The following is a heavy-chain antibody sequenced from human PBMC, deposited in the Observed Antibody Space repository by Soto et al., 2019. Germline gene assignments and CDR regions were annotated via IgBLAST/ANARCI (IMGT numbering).Heavy chain of an antibody. CDR2: IGPESGAT. D-gene: IGHD1-26*01. CDR1: GYTFTGHY. V-gene: IGHV1-2*02. Sequence: ASVKVSCKASGYTFTGHYIHWVRQAPEQGPEWMGEIGPESGATRYAQKFQGRVTMTRDTSITTVYMELNNLSPDDTAVYYCGRGRSGQIVVFYWGQGTPVTV. CDR3: GRGRSGQIVVFY. J-gene: IGHJ4*02.